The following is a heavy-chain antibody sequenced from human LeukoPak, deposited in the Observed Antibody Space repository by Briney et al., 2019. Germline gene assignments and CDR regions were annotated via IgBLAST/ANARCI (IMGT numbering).Heavy chain of an antibody. D-gene: IGHD6-13*01. CDR1: GGSISFYH. J-gene: IGHJ4*02. CDR2: ISERGST. V-gene: IGHV4-59*01. CDR3: ARAGSGWYGGRLFEF. Sequence: SETLSLTCAVSGGSISFYHWSRIRQSPGKELEWIGDISERGSTNYMPSLQSRVTISVDTSNQFSLKLSSVTAADTAVYYCARAGSGWYGGRLFEFWGPGALVAVSS.